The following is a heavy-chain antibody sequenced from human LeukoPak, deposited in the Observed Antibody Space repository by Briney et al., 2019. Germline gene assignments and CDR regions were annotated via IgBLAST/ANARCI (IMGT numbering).Heavy chain of an antibody. Sequence: GGSLRLSCAASGFTFSSYAMNWVRQAPGKGLEWVSFISSTGGNTDYADSVKGRFTISRDNSKNTVYLQMNSLRVEDTAGYYCAKEGFYGQFDYWGQGSLVTVTS. CDR3: AKEGFYGQFDY. D-gene: IGHD2/OR15-2a*01. V-gene: IGHV3-23*01. CDR2: ISSTGGNT. CDR1: GFTFSSYA. J-gene: IGHJ4*02.